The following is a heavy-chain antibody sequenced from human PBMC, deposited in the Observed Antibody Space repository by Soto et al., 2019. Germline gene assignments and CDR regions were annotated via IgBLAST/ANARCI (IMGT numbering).Heavy chain of an antibody. CDR3: ARDGVVVPAAKNYYYYGMDV. CDR2: ISYDGSNK. CDR1: IFPISSYA. J-gene: IGHJ6*02. D-gene: IGHD2-2*01. V-gene: IGHV3-30-3*01. Sequence: PRGSLRLCSAACIFPISSYAMHWVRPAAGKGLEWVAVISYDGSNKYYADSVKGRFTISRDNSKNTLYLQMNILRAEDTAVYYCARDGVVVPAAKNYYYYGMDVWGQGTTVTVS.